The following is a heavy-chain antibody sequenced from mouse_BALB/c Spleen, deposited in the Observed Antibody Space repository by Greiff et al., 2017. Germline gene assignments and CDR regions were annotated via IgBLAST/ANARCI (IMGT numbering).Heavy chain of an antibody. D-gene: IGHD1-1*01. Sequence: VMLVESGPGLVAPSQSLSITCTVSGFSLTSYDISWIRQPPGKGLEWLGVIWTGGGTNYNSAFMSRLSISKDNSKSQVFLKMNSLQTDDTAIYYCVRVFYGSSYGYAMDYWGQGTSVTVSS. CDR3: VRVFYGSSYGYAMDY. CDR1: GFSLTSYD. V-gene: IGHV2-9-2*01. J-gene: IGHJ4*01. CDR2: IWTGGGT.